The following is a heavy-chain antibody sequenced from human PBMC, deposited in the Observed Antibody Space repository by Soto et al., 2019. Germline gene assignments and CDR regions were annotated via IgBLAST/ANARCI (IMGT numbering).Heavy chain of an antibody. CDR1: GGSIRDYF. J-gene: IGHJ6*02. D-gene: IGHD3-10*01. V-gene: IGHV4-59*12. Sequence: SETLSLICSVSGGSIRDYFWTWVRQPPGKGLEWIGYISSSGTINYNSSLKSRVTISLDTSRNHFSLKLTSVTTADTGVYFCARDRKLVIPGNYYYYGMDVWGQGATVTVS. CDR3: ARDRKLVIPGNYYYYGMDV. CDR2: ISSSGTI.